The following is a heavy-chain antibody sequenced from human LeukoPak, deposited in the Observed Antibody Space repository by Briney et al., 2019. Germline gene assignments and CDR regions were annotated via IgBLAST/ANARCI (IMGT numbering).Heavy chain of an antibody. J-gene: IGHJ4*02. CDR3: ARGLAWFGELSPYYFDY. CDR1: GGSISSYY. Sequence: KPSETLSLTCTVSGGSISSYYWNWIRQPPGKGLEWIGYIYYSGSTNYNPSLKSRVTISVDTSKNQFSLKLSSVTAADTAVYYCARGLAWFGELSPYYFDYWGQGTLVTVSS. V-gene: IGHV4-59*08. D-gene: IGHD3-10*01. CDR2: IYYSGST.